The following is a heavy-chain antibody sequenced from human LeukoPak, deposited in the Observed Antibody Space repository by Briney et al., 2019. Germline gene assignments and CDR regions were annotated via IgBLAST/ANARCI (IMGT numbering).Heavy chain of an antibody. CDR1: GFIVSSNY. V-gene: IGHV3-53*01. J-gene: IGHJ4*02. D-gene: IGHD3-22*01. CDR3: AKSPGGNYYDSSGYYYYFDY. Sequence: GGSLRLSCAASGFIVSSNYMSWVRQAPGKGLEWVSVIYSGAGGGGTYYADSVKGRFTISRDNSKNTLYLQMNSLRAEDTAVYYCAKSPGGNYYDSSGYYYYFDYWGQGTLVTVSS. CDR2: IYSGAGGGGT.